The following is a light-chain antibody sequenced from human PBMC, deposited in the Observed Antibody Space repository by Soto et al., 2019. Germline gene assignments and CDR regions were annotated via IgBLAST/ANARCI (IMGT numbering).Light chain of an antibody. Sequence: QTVLTQPASVSGAPGQPITIPCSGTSSDVGSYNVVSWYQQHPGKAPKLVIYDVTNRPSGVSYRFSGSKSGNTASLTISGLQAEDEADYYCNSYTSSSTYVFGTGTKVTVL. J-gene: IGLJ1*01. V-gene: IGLV2-14*03. CDR3: NSYTSSSTYV. CDR1: SSDVGSYNV. CDR2: DVT.